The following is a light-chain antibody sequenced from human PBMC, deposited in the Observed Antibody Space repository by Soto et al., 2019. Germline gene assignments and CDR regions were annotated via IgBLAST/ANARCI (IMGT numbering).Light chain of an antibody. CDR3: QQYGSSAYT. CDR1: QSVSTSY. J-gene: IGKJ2*01. CDR2: GAS. Sequence: EIVLTQSPGTLSLSPGERATLSCRASQSVSTSYLAWYQQKPGQAPRLLIYGASSRATGIPDGFSGSGSGTHFTLTIRRLEPEDVAVYYCQQYGSSAYTFGQGTKLEIK. V-gene: IGKV3-20*01.